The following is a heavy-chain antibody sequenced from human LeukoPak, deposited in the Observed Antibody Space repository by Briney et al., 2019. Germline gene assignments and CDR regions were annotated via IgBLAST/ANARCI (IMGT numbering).Heavy chain of an antibody. CDR3: AIGHGDYPFGY. J-gene: IGHJ4*02. D-gene: IGHD4-17*01. Sequence: PSETLSLTCAVSGGSISRGGYSWSWIRQPPGKGLEWIGYIYHSGSTYYNPSLKSRDTIPEDRSNTQLSLKQSAVTAAAPAVYYCAIGHGDYPFGYWGQGALVTVSS. V-gene: IGHV4-30-2*01. CDR1: GGSISRGGYS. CDR2: IYHSGST.